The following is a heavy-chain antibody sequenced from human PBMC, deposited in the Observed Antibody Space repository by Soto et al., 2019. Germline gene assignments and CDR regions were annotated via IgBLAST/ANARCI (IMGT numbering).Heavy chain of an antibody. CDR2: INAGNGNT. V-gene: IGHV1-3*05. J-gene: IGHJ4*02. CDR1: GYTFTSYA. CDR3: AMSIVVVTALDY. Sequence: QVQLVQSGAEEKKPGASVKVSCKASGYTFTSYAMHWVRQAPGQRLEWMGWINAGNGNTKYSQKFQGRVTITRDTSASTAYMELSSLRSEDTAVYYCAMSIVVVTALDYWGQGTLVPVSS. D-gene: IGHD2-21*02.